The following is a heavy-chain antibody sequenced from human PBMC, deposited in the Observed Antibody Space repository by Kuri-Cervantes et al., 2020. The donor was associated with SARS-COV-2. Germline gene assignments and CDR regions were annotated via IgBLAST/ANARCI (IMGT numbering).Heavy chain of an antibody. V-gene: IGHV3-21*01. J-gene: IGHJ4*02. CDR1: GFTFSSYS. Sequence: GGSLRLSCAASGFTFSSYSMNWVRQAPGKGLEWVSSISSSSSHIYYADSVKGRFTISRDNAKNSLYLQMNSLRAEDTAVYYCASQGAVYWGQGTLVTVSS. D-gene: IGHD1-26*01. CDR3: ASQGAVY. CDR2: ISSSSSHI.